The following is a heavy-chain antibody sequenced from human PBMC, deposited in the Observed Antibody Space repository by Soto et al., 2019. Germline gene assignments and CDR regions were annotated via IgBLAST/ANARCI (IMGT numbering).Heavy chain of an antibody. CDR1: GGTFSSYA. CDR3: ARHPRQNYYYGMDV. V-gene: IGHV1-69*13. J-gene: IGHJ6*02. Sequence: SVKVSCKASGGTFSSYAISWVRQAPGQGLEWMGGIIPIFGTANYARKFQGRVTITADESTSTAYMELSSLRSEDTAVYYCARHPRQNYYYGMDVWGQGTTVTVSS. CDR2: IIPIFGTA.